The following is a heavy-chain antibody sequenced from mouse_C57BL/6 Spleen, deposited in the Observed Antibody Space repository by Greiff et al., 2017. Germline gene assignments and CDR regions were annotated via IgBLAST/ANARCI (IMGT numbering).Heavy chain of an antibody. J-gene: IGHJ4*01. CDR1: GYAFSSYW. Sequence: VQLQQSGAELVKPGASVKISCKASGYAFSSYWMNWVKQRPGKGLEWIGQIYPGDGDTNYNGKFKGKATLTADKSSSTAYMQLSSLTSEDSAVYFCARGYDRAYYYAMDYWGQGTSVTVSS. V-gene: IGHV1-80*01. D-gene: IGHD2-14*01. CDR2: IYPGDGDT. CDR3: ARGYDRAYYYAMDY.